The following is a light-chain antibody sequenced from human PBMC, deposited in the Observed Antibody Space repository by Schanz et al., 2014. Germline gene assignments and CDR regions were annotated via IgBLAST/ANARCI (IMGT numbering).Light chain of an antibody. J-gene: IGLJ3*02. V-gene: IGLV2-8*01. Sequence: QSVLTQPPSASGSPGQSVTISCTGTSSDVGGYNYVSWYQQHPGKAPKLMIYEVSKRPSGVPDRFSGSKSGNTASLTVSGLQAEDEADYYCNSYAGSTWGVFGGGTKLTVL. CDR1: SSDVGGYNY. CDR3: NSYAGSTWGV. CDR2: EVS.